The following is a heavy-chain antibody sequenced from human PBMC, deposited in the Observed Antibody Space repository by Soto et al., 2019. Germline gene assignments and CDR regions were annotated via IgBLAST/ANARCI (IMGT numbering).Heavy chain of an antibody. Sequence: PSETLSLTCTGSGGSISSYYRSWIRQPPGKGLEWIGYIYYSGSTNYNTSLKSRVTISVDTSKNQFSLKLSSVTAADTAVYYCARGKAIFGVVTYFDYWGQGTLVTVSS. V-gene: IGHV4-59*01. CDR3: ARGKAIFGVVTYFDY. CDR2: IYYSGST. CDR1: GGSISSYY. D-gene: IGHD3-3*01. J-gene: IGHJ4*02.